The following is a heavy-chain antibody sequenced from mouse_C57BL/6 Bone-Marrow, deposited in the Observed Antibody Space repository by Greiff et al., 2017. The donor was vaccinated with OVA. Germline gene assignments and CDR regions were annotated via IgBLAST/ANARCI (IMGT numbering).Heavy chain of an antibody. J-gene: IGHJ3*01. D-gene: IGHD2-1*01. CDR3: AALYYGNFY. CDR1: GFTFSSYA. Sequence: VESGGGLVKPGGSLTLSCAASGFTFSSYAMSWVRQTPEKRLEWVATISDGGSYTYYPDNVKGRFTISRDNAKNNLYLQMSHLKSEDTAMYYCAALYYGNFYWGQGTLVTVSA. V-gene: IGHV5-4*01. CDR2: ISDGGSYT.